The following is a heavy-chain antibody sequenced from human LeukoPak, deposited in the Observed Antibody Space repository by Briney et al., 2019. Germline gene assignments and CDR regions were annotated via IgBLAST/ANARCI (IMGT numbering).Heavy chain of an antibody. CDR3: ARDLDFYATDY. CDR1: GFSLSRYW. CDR2: IGKDGTGN. J-gene: IGHJ4*02. D-gene: IGHD2/OR15-2a*01. V-gene: IGHV3-7*01. Sequence: GGSLRLSCAASGFSLSRYWMSWVRQAPGKGLEWVANIGKDGTGNHYVDSVKGRFTISRDNAKNSLYLEMNSLRADDTAAYYCARDLDFYATDYWGQGTLVTVSS.